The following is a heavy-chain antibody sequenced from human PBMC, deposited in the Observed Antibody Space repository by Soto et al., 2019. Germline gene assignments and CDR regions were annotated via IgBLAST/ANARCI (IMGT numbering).Heavy chain of an antibody. CDR1: GYTFISFD. CDR2: MNPNTGNT. D-gene: IGHD6-25*01. J-gene: IGHJ4*02. V-gene: IGHV1-8*01. CDR3: ARRKERSGPYYLDS. Sequence: QVQLVQSGAEVKKPGASVRVSCQASGYTFISFDINWVRQATGQVLEWMGWMNPNTGNTGYEQKFQGRVTMTRNTSIGTAYMELSSLTSEDTAVYYCARRKERSGPYYLDSWGQGTLVTVSS.